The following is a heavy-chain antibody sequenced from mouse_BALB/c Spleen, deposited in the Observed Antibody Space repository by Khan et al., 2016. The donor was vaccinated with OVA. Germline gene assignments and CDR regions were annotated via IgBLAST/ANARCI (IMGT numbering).Heavy chain of an antibody. Sequence: QVQLQQSGAELARPGASVKLSCKASGYTFTDYYINWVKQRTGQGLEWIGVIYPGSGHSYYNEKFKGKGTLTADRSSSTAYMQLSSLTSEDSAVYICARADYARKNHFDHWGQRTPLTVSS. D-gene: IGHD2-4*01. J-gene: IGHJ2*01. V-gene: IGHV1-77*01. CDR3: ARADYARKNHFDH. CDR1: GYTFTDYY. CDR2: IYPGSGHS.